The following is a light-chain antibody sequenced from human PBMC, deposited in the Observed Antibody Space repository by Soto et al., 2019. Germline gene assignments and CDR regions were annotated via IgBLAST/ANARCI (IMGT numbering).Light chain of an antibody. CDR1: TSISDT. CDR2: GSS. Sequence: MVVQQSXATLSVYIQGXXXXXSXASTSISDTVELYQKKXGDARRLLIRGSSXRAPGFASRFSGSGSGTGFTLTISRLQSEDVAVYYCQQYNDWPPTFGQGTKVDIK. J-gene: IGKJ1*01. V-gene: IGKV3-15*01. CDR3: QQYNDWPPT.